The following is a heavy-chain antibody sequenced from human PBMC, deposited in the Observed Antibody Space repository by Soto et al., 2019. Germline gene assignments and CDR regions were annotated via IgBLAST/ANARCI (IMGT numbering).Heavy chain of an antibody. CDR3: ARGVFAAVYAAHFDP. V-gene: IGHV3-33*01. J-gene: IGHJ5*02. CDR2: VRYDGSAE. CDR1: GFTFSTYG. Sequence: QVQLVESGGGVVQPGTSLRLSCAASGFTFSTYGMHWVRQAPGKGLEYVACVRYDGSAEYYVDSVRGLFTISRDNYKNMLSLQMSSLRAEYSAVYYCARGVFAAVYAAHFDPWGQGTTVTVSS. D-gene: IGHD6-25*01.